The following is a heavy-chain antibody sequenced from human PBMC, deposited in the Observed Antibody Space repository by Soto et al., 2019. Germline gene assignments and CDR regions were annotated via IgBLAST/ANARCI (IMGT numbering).Heavy chain of an antibody. J-gene: IGHJ2*01. CDR2: IKQGGSEK. D-gene: IGHD2-21*02. V-gene: IGHV3-7*05. CDR1: GFTFTTYW. Sequence: EVQLVESGGGLVQPGGSLRLSCAASGFTFTTYWMKWVRQAPGKGLEWVADIKQGGSEKYYVDSVKGRFTISRDNAKNANYLQMNNLRAEDTAVYYCARGGWGRYFHLWGRGTLVTVSS. CDR3: ARGGWGRYFHL.